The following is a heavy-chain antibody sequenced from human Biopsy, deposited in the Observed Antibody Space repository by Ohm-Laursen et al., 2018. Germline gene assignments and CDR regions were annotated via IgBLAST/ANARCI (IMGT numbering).Heavy chain of an antibody. D-gene: IGHD5-24*01. CDR3: ASAGYNPDWNFDL. J-gene: IGHJ2*01. Sequence: TLSLTWTVSGGSFTGHYWSWIRQPPGKGLEWTGHISYTGYTSYNPSLKSRVTMSVNTSKKQFSLRLSSVTAADTAVYYCASAGYNPDWNFDLWGRGTRVTVSS. CDR2: ISYTGYT. V-gene: IGHV4-59*11. CDR1: GGSFTGHY.